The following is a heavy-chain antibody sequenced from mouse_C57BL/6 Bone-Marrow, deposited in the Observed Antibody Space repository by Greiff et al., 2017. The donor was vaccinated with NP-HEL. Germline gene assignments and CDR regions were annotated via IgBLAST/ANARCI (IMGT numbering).Heavy chain of an antibody. V-gene: IGHV15-2*01. CDR3: ARENYYGSSYWFAY. Sequence: VQLQQSGSELRSPGSSVKLSCKDFDSEVFPIAYMSWVRQKPGHGFEWIGGILPSIGRTIYGEKFEDKATLDADTLSNTAYLELNSLTSEDSAIYYCARENYYGSSYWFAYWGQGTLVTVSA. CDR2: ILPSIGRT. D-gene: IGHD1-1*01. J-gene: IGHJ3*01. CDR1: DSEVFPIAY.